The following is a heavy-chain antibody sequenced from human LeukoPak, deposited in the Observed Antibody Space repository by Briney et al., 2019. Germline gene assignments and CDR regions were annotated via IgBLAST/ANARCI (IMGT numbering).Heavy chain of an antibody. Sequence: PSETLSLTCTVSGGSISSYYWSWIRQPPGKGLEWIGYIYYSGSTNYNPSLKSRVTISVDTSKNQFSLKLSSVTAADTAVYYCAREERLELNHFDYWGQGTLVSVSS. CDR1: GGSISSYY. CDR3: AREERLELNHFDY. D-gene: IGHD1-1*01. CDR2: IYYSGST. V-gene: IGHV4-59*12. J-gene: IGHJ4*02.